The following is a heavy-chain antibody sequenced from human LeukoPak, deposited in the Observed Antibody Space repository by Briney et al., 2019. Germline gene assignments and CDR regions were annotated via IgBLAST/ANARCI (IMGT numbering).Heavy chain of an antibody. J-gene: IGHJ4*02. D-gene: IGHD6-6*01. CDR3: ARGAALSYFDW. Sequence: SQTLSLTCTVSGASISSGGYYWSWSRQPAGKGLEWIGRVYTSGITNYNPSLESRVTISLDMSENQFSLNLTSVTAADTAVYYCARGAALSYFDWWGQGTLVTVSS. CDR2: VYTSGIT. CDR1: GASISSGGYY. V-gene: IGHV4-61*02.